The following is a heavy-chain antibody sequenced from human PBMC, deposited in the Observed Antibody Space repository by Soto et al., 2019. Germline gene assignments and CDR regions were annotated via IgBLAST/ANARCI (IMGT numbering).Heavy chain of an antibody. J-gene: IGHJ5*02. CDR2: ISGGGTIT. D-gene: IGHD2-15*01. CDR1: GFPFSSRA. CDR3: AEWARYCSGADCRA. V-gene: IGHV3-23*01. Sequence: EVQLLESGGGLVQRGGSLRLSCAASGFPFSSRAMSWVRQAPGKGLEWVSAISGGGTITYYADSVKGRFTSSRDTSKNTLYLQMTSLRADDTAVYYCAEWARYCSGADCRAWGQGTLVTVSS.